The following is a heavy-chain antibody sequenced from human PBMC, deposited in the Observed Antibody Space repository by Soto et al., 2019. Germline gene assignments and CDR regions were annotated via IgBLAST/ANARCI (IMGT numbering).Heavy chain of an antibody. V-gene: IGHV4-30-4*01. CDR1: GGSISSGDYY. J-gene: IGHJ4*02. D-gene: IGHD3-22*01. CDR3: AREDYYDSSGYPDY. Sequence: SETLSLTCTVSGGSISSGDYYWSWIRQPPGKGLEWIGYIYYSGSTYYNPSLKSRVTISVDTSKNQFSLKLSSVTAADTAVYYCAREDYYDSSGYPDYWGQGTLVTVSS. CDR2: IYYSGST.